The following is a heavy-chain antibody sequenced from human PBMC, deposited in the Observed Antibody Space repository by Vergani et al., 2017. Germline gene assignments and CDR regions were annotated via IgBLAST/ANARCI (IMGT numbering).Heavy chain of an antibody. Sequence: QVQLQESGPGLVKPSETLSLTCTVSGGSISSYYWSWIRQPPGKGLEWIGYIYYSGSTNYNPSLKSRVTISVDTSKNQFSLKLSSVTAADTAVYYCAKDEADGSGSYSVYWGQGTLVTVSS. CDR2: IYYSGST. V-gene: IGHV4-59*01. CDR3: AKDEADGSGSYSVY. CDR1: GGSISSYY. D-gene: IGHD3-10*01. J-gene: IGHJ4*02.